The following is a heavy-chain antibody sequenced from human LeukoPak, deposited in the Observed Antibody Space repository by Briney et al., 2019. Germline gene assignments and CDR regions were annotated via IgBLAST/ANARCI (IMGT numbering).Heavy chain of an antibody. CDR1: GGSISSSSYY. Sequence: SETLSLTCTVSGGSISSSSYYWGWIRQPPGKGLEWIGYIYYSGSTNYNPSLKSRVTISVDTSKNQFSLKLSSVTAADTAVYYCARGHYDANDYWGQGTLVTVSS. V-gene: IGHV4-61*05. CDR3: ARGHYDANDY. CDR2: IYYSGST. J-gene: IGHJ4*02. D-gene: IGHD4-17*01.